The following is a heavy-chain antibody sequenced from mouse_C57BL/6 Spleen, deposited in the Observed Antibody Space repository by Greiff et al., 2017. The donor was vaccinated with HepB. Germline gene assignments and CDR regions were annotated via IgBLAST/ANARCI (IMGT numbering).Heavy chain of an antibody. Sequence: EVKLQESGPGLVKPSQSLSLTCSVTGYSITSGYYWNWIRQFPGNKLEWMGYISYDGSNNYNPSLKNRISITRDISKNQVFLKLNSVTTEDTATYYCARGRGDYDGAWFAYWGQGTLVTVSA. CDR3: ARGRGDYDGAWFAY. CDR2: ISYDGSN. J-gene: IGHJ3*01. V-gene: IGHV3-6*01. D-gene: IGHD2-4*01. CDR1: GYSITSGYY.